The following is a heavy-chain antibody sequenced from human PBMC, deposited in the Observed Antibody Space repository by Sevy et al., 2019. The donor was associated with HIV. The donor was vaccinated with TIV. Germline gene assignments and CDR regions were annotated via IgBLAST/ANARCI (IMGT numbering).Heavy chain of an antibody. D-gene: IGHD3-22*01. CDR2: NSAXNXNT. Sequence: ASVKVSCKASDYTISTQGFNWVRQAPGQGLEWMGWNSAXNXNTKYAQKFQGRVTMTTDTSTSTAYMELRSLTSDDTAVXXXARDWAPGYYDDAIGXKRDYYFDYWGQGTLVTVSS. V-gene: IGHV1-18*01. J-gene: IGHJ4*02. CDR1: DYTISTQG. CDR3: ARDWAPGYYDDAIGXKRDYYFDY.